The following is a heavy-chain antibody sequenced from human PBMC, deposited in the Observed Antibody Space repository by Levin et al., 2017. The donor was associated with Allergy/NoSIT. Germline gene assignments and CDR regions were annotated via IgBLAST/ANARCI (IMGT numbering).Heavy chain of an antibody. V-gene: IGHV3-64D*06. CDR2: ISSNGGST. CDR1: GFTFSSYA. D-gene: IGHD5-12*01. Sequence: GESLKISCSASGFTFSSYAMHWVRQAPGKGLEYVSAISSNGGSTYYADSVKGRFTISRDNSKNTLYLQMSSLRAEDTAVYYCVKQQLEGSGYDLTLDYWGQGTLVTVSS. J-gene: IGHJ4*02. CDR3: VKQQLEGSGYDLTLDY.